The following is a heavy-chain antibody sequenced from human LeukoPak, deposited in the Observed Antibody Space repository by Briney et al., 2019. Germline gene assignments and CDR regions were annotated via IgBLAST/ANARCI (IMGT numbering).Heavy chain of an antibody. CDR1: GYTFTGYY. J-gene: IGHJ4*02. D-gene: IGHD3-22*01. Sequence: AAVKVSCKASGYTFTGYYMHWVRQAPGKGLEWMGRINPNSCGTNYAQKFQGRVTMTRDTSISTAYMELSRLRSDDTAVYYCARVRYDSSGYFYWGQGTLVTVSS. V-gene: IGHV1-2*06. CDR3: ARVRYDSSGYFY. CDR2: INPNSCGT.